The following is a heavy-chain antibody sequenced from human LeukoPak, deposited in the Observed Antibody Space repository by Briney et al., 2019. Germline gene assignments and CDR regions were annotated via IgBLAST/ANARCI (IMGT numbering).Heavy chain of an antibody. CDR2: INHSGST. J-gene: IGHJ2*01. Sequence: SETLSLTRAVYGGSFSGYYWSWIRQPPGKGLEWIGEINHSGSTNYNPSLKSRVTISVDTSKNQFSLKLSSVTAADTAVYYCARGLVGGSFGLWGRGTLVTVSS. CDR1: GGSFSGYY. V-gene: IGHV4-34*01. CDR3: ARGLVGGSFGL. D-gene: IGHD1-26*01.